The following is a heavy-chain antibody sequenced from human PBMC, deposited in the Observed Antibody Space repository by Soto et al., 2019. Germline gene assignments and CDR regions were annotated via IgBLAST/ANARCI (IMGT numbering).Heavy chain of an antibody. CDR3: ARLGGDGDYVIIY. D-gene: IGHD4-17*01. CDR2: IYYSGST. J-gene: IGHJ4*02. Sequence: TSETLSLTCTVSGGSISSSSYYWGWIRQPPGKGLEWIGSIYYSGSTYYNPSLKSRVTISVDTSKNQFSLKLSSVTAADTAVYYCARLGGDGDYVIIYWGQGTLVTVSS. CDR1: GGSISSSSYY. V-gene: IGHV4-39*01.